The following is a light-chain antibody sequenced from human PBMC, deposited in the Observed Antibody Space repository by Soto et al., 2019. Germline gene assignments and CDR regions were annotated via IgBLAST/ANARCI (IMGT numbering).Light chain of an antibody. CDR1: QSVTTF. Sequence: EIVLTQSPVTLSLSPGERATLSCRASQSVTTFLAWYQQKPGQAPRLLIYDASKRATGIPARFSGSGSGTDFTLTISSLKPEDFAVYYCQQRINWPLTFGGRIKVEIK. CDR3: QQRINWPLT. CDR2: DAS. V-gene: IGKV3-11*01. J-gene: IGKJ4*01.